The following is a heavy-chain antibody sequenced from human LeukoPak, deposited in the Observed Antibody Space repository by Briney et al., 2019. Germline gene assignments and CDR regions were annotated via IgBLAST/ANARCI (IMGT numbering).Heavy chain of an antibody. Sequence: GGSLRLSCAASGFTFSDYYMSWIRQAPGKGLEWVSYISSSGSTIYYADSVKGRFTISRDNAKNSLYLQMNSLRAEDTAVYYCARLFGPTSDYYYMDVWGKGTTVTVSS. D-gene: IGHD3-10*01. J-gene: IGHJ6*03. CDR2: ISSSGSTI. CDR3: ARLFGPTSDYYYMDV. V-gene: IGHV3-11*04. CDR1: GFTFSDYY.